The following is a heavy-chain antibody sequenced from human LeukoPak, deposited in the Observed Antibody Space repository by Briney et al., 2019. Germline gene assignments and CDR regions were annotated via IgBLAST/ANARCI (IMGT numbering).Heavy chain of an antibody. Sequence: HPGGSLRLSSAASGFTLCRYWMHWVRQGPGKGLVWVSRINSDGSSTNYTDPVKIRFTISRDNAKNTMYLLMSGLRVEDTAVYYCASSSGGFNWFDPWGQGTLVTVSS. D-gene: IGHD6-19*01. CDR1: GFTLCRYW. CDR3: ASSSGGFNWFDP. J-gene: IGHJ5*02. CDR2: INSDGSST. V-gene: IGHV3-74*01.